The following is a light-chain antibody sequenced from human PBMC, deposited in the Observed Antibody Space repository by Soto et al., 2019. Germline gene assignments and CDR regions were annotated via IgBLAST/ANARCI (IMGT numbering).Light chain of an antibody. CDR3: AAWDASLGV. CDR1: SSNIGSKY. Sequence: QSVLTQPPSASGTPGQRVTISCSGSSSNIGSKYVYWYQQLPGTAPKLLIYMNNQRPSGVPDRFSGSKSGTSASLAISGLRSEDEADYYCAAWDASLGVFGGGTKLTVL. CDR2: MNN. J-gene: IGLJ2*01. V-gene: IGLV1-47*01.